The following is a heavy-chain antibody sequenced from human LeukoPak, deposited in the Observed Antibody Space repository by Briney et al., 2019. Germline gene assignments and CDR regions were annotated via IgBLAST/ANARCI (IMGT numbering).Heavy chain of an antibody. CDR3: ARPGFGELFVGYAFDI. Sequence: PGRSLRLSCAASGFTFSSYAMHWVRQAPGKGLEWVAVISYDGSNKYYADSVKGRFTIFRDNSKNTLYLQMNSLRAEDTAVYYCARPGFGELFVGYAFDIWGQGTMVTVSS. J-gene: IGHJ3*02. D-gene: IGHD3-10*01. CDR2: ISYDGSNK. V-gene: IGHV3-30*04. CDR1: GFTFSSYA.